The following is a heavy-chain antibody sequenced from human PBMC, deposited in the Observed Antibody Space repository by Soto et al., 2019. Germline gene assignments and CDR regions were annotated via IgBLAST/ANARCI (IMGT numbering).Heavy chain of an antibody. CDR1: GYTLTELS. CDR2: FNPDGGDT. Sequence: ASVKVSCKVSGYTLTELSMHWVRQAPGKGLEWMGGFNPDGGDTGYAQKFQGRVTMTRNTSISTAYMELSSLRSEDTAVYYCARGNPTVSSDVWGKGTTVTVSS. J-gene: IGHJ6*04. V-gene: IGHV1-24*01. D-gene: IGHD4-17*01. CDR3: ARGNPTVSSDV.